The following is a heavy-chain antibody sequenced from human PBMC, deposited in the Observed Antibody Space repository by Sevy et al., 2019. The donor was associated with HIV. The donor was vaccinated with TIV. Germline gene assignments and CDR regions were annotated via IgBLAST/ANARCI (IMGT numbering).Heavy chain of an antibody. CDR3: AGENAWGRGYS. D-gene: IGHD1-26*01. CDR1: GGSITSLY. J-gene: IGHJ5*01. Sequence: SETLSLTCTVSGGSITSLYWNWIRQPPGKGLEWIANIYYNGHIKYNPSLKSRVTLSLNTSKNQFSLRLSSVTAADTAMYYCAGENAWGRGYSWGQGTRVTVSS. CDR2: IYYNGHI. V-gene: IGHV4-59*08.